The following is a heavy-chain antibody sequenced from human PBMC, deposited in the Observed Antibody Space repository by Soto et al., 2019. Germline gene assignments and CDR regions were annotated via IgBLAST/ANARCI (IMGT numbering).Heavy chain of an antibody. Sequence: PGGSLRLSCAASGFTFSSYAMHWVRQAPGKGLEWVAVISYDGSNKYYADSVKGRFTISRDNSKNTLYLQMNSLRAEDTAVYYCAKPRRGPDSREGGMDVWGQGTTVTVSS. CDR1: GFTFSSYA. V-gene: IGHV3-30-3*02. D-gene: IGHD6-25*01. CDR2: ISYDGSNK. J-gene: IGHJ6*02. CDR3: AKPRRGPDSREGGMDV.